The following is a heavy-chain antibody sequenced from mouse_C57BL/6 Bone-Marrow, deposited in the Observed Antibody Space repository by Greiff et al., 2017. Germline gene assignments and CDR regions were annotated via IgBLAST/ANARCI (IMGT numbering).Heavy chain of an antibody. CDR2: IRNKANGYTT. Sequence: EVQGVESGGGLVQPGGSLSLSCAASGFTFTDYYMSWVRQPPGKALEWLGFIRNKANGYTTEYSASVKGLFTISRDNSQSILYLQMNALRAEDSATYCCASFYGSRYFDYWGQGTTLTVSS. CDR3: ASFYGSRYFDY. D-gene: IGHD1-1*01. V-gene: IGHV7-3*01. CDR1: GFTFTDYY. J-gene: IGHJ2*01.